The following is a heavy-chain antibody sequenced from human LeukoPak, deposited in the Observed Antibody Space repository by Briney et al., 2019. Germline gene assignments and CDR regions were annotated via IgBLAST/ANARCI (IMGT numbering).Heavy chain of an antibody. CDR1: GFTFSTYG. D-gene: IGHD5-12*01. Sequence: PGGSLRLSCAASGFTFSTYGMHWVRQAPGKGLEWVAFIRYDGSTKYYIDSVKGRFTISRDNSKNTLYLQMNSLRAEDTAVYYCAKVEDIVNWFDPWGQGTLVTVSS. CDR2: IRYDGSTK. J-gene: IGHJ5*02. CDR3: AKVEDIVNWFDP. V-gene: IGHV3-30*02.